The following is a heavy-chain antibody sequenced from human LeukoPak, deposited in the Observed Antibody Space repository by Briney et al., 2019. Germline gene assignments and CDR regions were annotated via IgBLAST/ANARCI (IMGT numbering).Heavy chain of an antibody. J-gene: IGHJ3*02. Sequence: GESLKISCKGSGYSFTSYRIGWVRQMPGKGLEWLGIVYPGDSDTRYSPSFQGQVTISADKSISTAYLQWSSLKASDTAMYYCARFDSSGWYDAFDIWGQGTMVTVSS. D-gene: IGHD6-19*01. CDR1: GYSFTSYR. CDR2: VYPGDSDT. CDR3: ARFDSSGWYDAFDI. V-gene: IGHV5-51*01.